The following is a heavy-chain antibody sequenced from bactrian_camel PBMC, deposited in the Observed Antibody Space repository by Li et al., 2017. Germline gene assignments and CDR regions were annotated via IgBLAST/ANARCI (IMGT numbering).Heavy chain of an antibody. CDR2: VNSFGTQT. CDR3: ATRPPTDDRINWGTYDY. J-gene: IGHJ4*01. D-gene: IGHD8*01. Sequence: HVQLVESGGGLVQPGGSLRLSCSTSGFAFSASWMNWVRQGPGKGLEWVASVNSFGTQTFYSDAVRGRFTISRDNVKNTVYLQMNSLKSEDTALYYCATRPPTDDRINWGTYDYWGQGTQVTVS. V-gene: IGHV3S6*01. CDR1: GFAFSASW.